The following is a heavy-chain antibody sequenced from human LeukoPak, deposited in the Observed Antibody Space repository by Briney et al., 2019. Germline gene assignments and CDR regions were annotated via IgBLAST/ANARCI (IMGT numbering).Heavy chain of an antibody. Sequence: GGSLRLSCAASGFTFSSYEMNWVRQAPGKGLEWLSYISSSGSSIYYADSVKGRFTISRGNAKSSLYLQMNSLRAEDTAVYYCASRYGGYANYWGQGTLVTVSS. CDR1: GFTFSSYE. J-gene: IGHJ4*02. CDR3: ASRYGGYANY. V-gene: IGHV3-48*03. CDR2: ISSSGSSI. D-gene: IGHD5-12*01.